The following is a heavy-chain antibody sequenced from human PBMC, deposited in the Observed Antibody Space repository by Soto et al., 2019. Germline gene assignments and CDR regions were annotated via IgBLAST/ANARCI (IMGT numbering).Heavy chain of an antibody. CDR1: GYSFITYY. CDR3: ATSCSGSNCPGPSH. D-gene: IGHD2-15*01. V-gene: IGHV1-46*03. J-gene: IGHJ1*01. Sequence: QVQLVQSGAEVKKPGASVKVSCKASGYSFITYYLHWVRQAPGQGLEWMAIINPSGGSTTYAQKFQGRVTLTRDTSTSTVYLELSSLKSDATSVYYCATSCSGSNCPGPSHWGQGTLVTVSS. CDR2: INPSGGST.